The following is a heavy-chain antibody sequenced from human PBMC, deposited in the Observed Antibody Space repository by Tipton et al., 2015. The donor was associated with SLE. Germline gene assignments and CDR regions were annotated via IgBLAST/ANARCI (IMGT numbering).Heavy chain of an antibody. CDR1: GASFSDYF. D-gene: IGHD4-23*01. V-gene: IGHV4-34*01. CDR2: TSHSGRS. Sequence: TLSLTCAVSGASFSDYFWTWIRQAPGKGLEWIGETSHSGRSIYNPSLKSRVTASLDTSKMHFSLRLTCVTAADTAGYYCASGTLSYGGGDNWGQGNLVTVSS. CDR3: ASGTLSYGGGDN. J-gene: IGHJ4*02.